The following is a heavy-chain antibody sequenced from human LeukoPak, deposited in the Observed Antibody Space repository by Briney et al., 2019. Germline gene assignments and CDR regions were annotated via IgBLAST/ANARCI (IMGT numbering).Heavy chain of an antibody. CDR2: IWYDGSNK. V-gene: IGHV3-33*01. J-gene: IGHJ4*02. CDR1: GFTFSYYG. Sequence: PGGSLRLSCAASGFTFSYYGMHRVRQAPGKGLEWVAVIWYDGSNKYYADSVKGRFTISRDNSNNTLYLQMNSLRAEDTAVYYCARDSDVVVVAAAVDYWGQGTLVTVSS. D-gene: IGHD2-15*01. CDR3: ARDSDVVVVAAAVDY.